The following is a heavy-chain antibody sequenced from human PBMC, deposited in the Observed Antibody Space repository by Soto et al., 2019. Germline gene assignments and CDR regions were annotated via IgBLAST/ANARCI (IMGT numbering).Heavy chain of an antibody. CDR2: IIPIFGTA. CDR1: GGTFSSYA. D-gene: IGHD3-10*01. Sequence: QVQLVQSGAEVKKPGSSVKVSCKASGGTFSSYAISWVRQAPGQGLEWMGGIIPIFGTANYAQKFQGRVTITADESTSTAYMELSSLSSEDTAVYYCARDRVLTHYYYYGMDVWGQGTTVTVSS. CDR3: ARDRVLTHYYYYGMDV. V-gene: IGHV1-69*01. J-gene: IGHJ6*02.